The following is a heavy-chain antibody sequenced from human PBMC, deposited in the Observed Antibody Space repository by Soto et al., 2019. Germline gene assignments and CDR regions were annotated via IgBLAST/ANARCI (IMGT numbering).Heavy chain of an antibody. V-gene: IGHV3-15*01. CDR3: TTDGHWTLYRYASSWEY. CDR1: VFTFSNAW. D-gene: IGHD5-18*01. Sequence: VGSLRLSCASSVFTFSNAWMSCVRHAPGKWLEWVGRIKSKTDGGTTDYAAPVKGRFTISRDDSKNTLYLQMNSLKTEDTAVYYCTTDGHWTLYRYASSWEYLGQGTLVIVSS. CDR2: IKSKTDGGTT. J-gene: IGHJ4*02.